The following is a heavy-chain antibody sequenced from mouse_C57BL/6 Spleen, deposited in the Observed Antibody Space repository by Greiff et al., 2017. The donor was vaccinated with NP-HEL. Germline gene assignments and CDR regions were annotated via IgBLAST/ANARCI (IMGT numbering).Heavy chain of an antibody. CDR2: ISGGGGNT. CDR3: AAADYYGSGFAY. V-gene: IGHV5-9*01. Sequence: EVQVVESGGGLVKPGGSLKLSCAASGFTFSSYTMSWVRQTPEKRLEWVATISGGGGNTYYPDSVKGRFTISRDNAKNTLYLQMSSLRSEDTALYYCAAADYYGSGFAYWGQGTLVTVSA. CDR1: GFTFSSYT. D-gene: IGHD1-1*01. J-gene: IGHJ3*01.